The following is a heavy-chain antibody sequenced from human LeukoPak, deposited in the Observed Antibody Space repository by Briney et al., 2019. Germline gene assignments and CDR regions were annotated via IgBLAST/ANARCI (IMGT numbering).Heavy chain of an antibody. CDR1: GFTFSSYS. CDR2: INHSGST. D-gene: IGHD6-19*01. Sequence: GSLRLSCAASGFTFSSYSMNWVRQAPGKGLEWIGEINHSGSTNYNPSLKSRVTISVDTSKNQFSLKLSSATAADTAVYYCARKSGWYAYYFDYWGQGTLVTVSS. V-gene: IGHV4-34*01. J-gene: IGHJ4*02. CDR3: ARKSGWYAYYFDY.